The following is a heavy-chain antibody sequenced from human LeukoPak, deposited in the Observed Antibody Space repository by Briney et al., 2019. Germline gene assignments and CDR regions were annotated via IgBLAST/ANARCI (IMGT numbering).Heavy chain of an antibody. D-gene: IGHD6-13*01. Sequence: ASVTASCKASGYTFTDYYMHWVRQAPGQGLEWMGWINPNSGGTDYAQKFQGRVTITRDTSIRTAYLELSGLTYDDTAVYYCEAAAYDVFDYWGQGTLVTVSS. CDR2: INPNSGGT. CDR3: EAAAYDVFDY. J-gene: IGHJ4*02. CDR1: GYTFTDYY. V-gene: IGHV1-2*02.